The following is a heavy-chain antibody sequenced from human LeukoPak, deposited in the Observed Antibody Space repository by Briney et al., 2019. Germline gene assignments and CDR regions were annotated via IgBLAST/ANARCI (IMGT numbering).Heavy chain of an antibody. D-gene: IGHD4-17*01. CDR3: VRLFGGVTTFDY. J-gene: IGHJ4*02. CDR2: INPDGSQQ. Sequence: GGSLRLSCAASGFSFSAFWMSWVRQGPGKGLEWVATINPDGSQQCYVDSVRGRFTLSRDNAKDSLYLQMNSLSADDTAVYFCVRLFGGVTTFDYWGQGTLVTVSS. V-gene: IGHV3-7*01. CDR1: GFSFSAFW.